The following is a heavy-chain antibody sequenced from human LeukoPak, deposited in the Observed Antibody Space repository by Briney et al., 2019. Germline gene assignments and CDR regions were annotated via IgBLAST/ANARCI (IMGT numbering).Heavy chain of an antibody. CDR3: ARLIVGSSSTGWFDP. V-gene: IGHV5-51*01. CDR1: GYTFNIYW. D-gene: IGHD6-6*01. Sequence: PGESLKISCQSSGYTFNIYWIGWVRQMPGKGLQWMGIIYPGDSDTTYSPSFQGQVTISADKSISTAYLQWSRLKASDTAIYYCARLIVGSSSTGWFDPWGQGTLVTVSS. J-gene: IGHJ5*02. CDR2: IYPGDSDT.